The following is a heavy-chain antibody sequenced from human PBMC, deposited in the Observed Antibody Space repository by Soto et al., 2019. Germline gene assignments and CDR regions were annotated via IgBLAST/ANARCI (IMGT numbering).Heavy chain of an antibody. D-gene: IGHD1-26*01. CDR1: GGSFSGYY. CDR2: INHSGST. CDR3: ARGSWGSYAPFYYYYGMDV. J-gene: IGHJ6*02. Sequence: PSETLSLTCAVYGGSFSGYYWSWIRQPPGKGLEWIGEINHSGSTNYNPSLKSRVTISVATSKNQFSLKLSSVTAADTAVYYCARGSWGSYAPFYYYYGMDVWGQGTTVTVSS. V-gene: IGHV4-34*01.